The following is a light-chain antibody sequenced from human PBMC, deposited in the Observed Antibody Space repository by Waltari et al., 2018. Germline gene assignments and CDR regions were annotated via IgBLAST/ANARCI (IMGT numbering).Light chain of an antibody. CDR1: QDITNS. J-gene: IGKJ3*01. V-gene: IGKV1-16*02. CDR3: LQYSTYPLS. CDR2: RAS. Sequence: DIQMTQYPSSLSASVGGRVTITCRASQDITNSLAWFQQRPGKAPKSLIYRASNLHTGVPSKFSAGGSGTNFTLTISSLQPDDFATYYCLQYSTYPLSFGPGTTVDIK.